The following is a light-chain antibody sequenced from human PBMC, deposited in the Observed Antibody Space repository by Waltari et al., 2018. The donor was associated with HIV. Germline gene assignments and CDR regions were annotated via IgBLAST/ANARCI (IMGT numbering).Light chain of an antibody. Sequence: QSVLTQPPSVSGAPGQRVSISCSGGSSNIGSGYDVHWYQQFPGRAPKFLIYANTSRPSVVPDRFSGSKSGYSASLVITGLQAEDDADYYCQSYDSSLSGWVFGGGTKLTVL. J-gene: IGLJ3*02. CDR2: ANT. V-gene: IGLV1-40*01. CDR3: QSYDSSLSGWV. CDR1: SSNIGSGYD.